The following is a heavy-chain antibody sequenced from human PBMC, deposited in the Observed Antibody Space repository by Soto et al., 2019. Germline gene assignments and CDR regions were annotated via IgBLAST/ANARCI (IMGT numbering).Heavy chain of an antibody. CDR1: GFTFSDFD. D-gene: IGHD2-2*01. CDR2: ISGSSDYT. Sequence: QVHLVESGGGLVKPGGSLRLSCAASGFTFSDFDMSWIRQAPGKGLEWLSYISGSSDYTNYAESVRGRFTISRDNAENSLYLQVNSLRAEDTAVYYCARIAFTSTWYEVDYWGQGTLVTVSS. J-gene: IGHJ4*02. CDR3: ARIAFTSTWYEVDY. V-gene: IGHV3-11*06.